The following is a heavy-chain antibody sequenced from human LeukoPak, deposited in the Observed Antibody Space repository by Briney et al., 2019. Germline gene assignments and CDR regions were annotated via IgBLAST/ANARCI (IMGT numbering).Heavy chain of an antibody. J-gene: IGHJ6*02. CDR2: IIHSGAT. V-gene: IGHV4-34*12. CDR1: GGSFSGYY. Sequence: SETLSLTCDVYGGSFSGYYWTWIRQSPGMGLEWIGEIIHSGATNYNPSLSSRVTISVDTSKNQFSLKLSSVTAADTAVYYCARAYYYDSSGYYRGHYYYYGMDVWGQGTTVTVSS. CDR3: ARAYYYDSSGYYRGHYYYYGMDV. D-gene: IGHD3-22*01.